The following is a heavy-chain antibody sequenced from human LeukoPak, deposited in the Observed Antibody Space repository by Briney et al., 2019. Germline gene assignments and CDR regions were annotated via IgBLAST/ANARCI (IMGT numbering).Heavy chain of an antibody. CDR1: GFTFSSYE. CDR3: ARTASGGTTPLRWNWFDP. CDR2: ISSSGRTI. V-gene: IGHV3-48*03. J-gene: IGHJ5*02. D-gene: IGHD1-1*01. Sequence: GGSLRLSCAASGFTFSSYEMNWVRQAPGKGLEWVSYISSSGRTIYYADSVKGRFTISRDNAKHSLYLQMNSLRAEDTAVYYCARTASGGTTPLRWNWFDPWGQGTLVTVSS.